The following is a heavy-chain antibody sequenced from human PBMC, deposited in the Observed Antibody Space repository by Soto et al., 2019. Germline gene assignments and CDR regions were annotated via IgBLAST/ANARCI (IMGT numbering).Heavy chain of an antibody. CDR3: SRGGSGSFHSYFDY. J-gene: IGHJ4*02. Sequence: EVQLVESGGGLVKPGGSLRLSCAASGFTFSSYSMNWVRQAPGKGLEWVSSISSSSSYIYYADSVKGRFTISRDNAKNPLDLQMNSLRAEDTAVYYCSRGGSGSFHSYFDYWGQGTLVTVSS. V-gene: IGHV3-21*01. CDR1: GFTFSSYS. CDR2: ISSSSSYI. D-gene: IGHD1-26*01.